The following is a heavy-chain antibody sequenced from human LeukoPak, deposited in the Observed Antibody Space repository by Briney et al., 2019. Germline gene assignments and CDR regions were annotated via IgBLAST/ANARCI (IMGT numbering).Heavy chain of an antibody. CDR3: ARHYGRRRGIAAAGLDY. V-gene: IGHV4-34*01. CDR1: GGSFSGYY. J-gene: IGHJ4*02. CDR2: INHSGST. D-gene: IGHD6-13*01. Sequence: TSETLSLTCAVYGGSFSGYYWSWIRQPPGKGLEWIGEINHSGSTNYNPSLKSRVTISVDTPKNQFSLKLSSVTAADTAVYYCARHYGRRRGIAAAGLDYWGQGTLVTVSS.